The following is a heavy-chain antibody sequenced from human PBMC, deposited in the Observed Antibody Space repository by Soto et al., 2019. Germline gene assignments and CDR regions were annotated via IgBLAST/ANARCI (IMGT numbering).Heavy chain of an antibody. Sequence: EVQLVESGGGLVKPGGSLRLSCAASGFTFSSYSMNWVRQAPGKGLEWVSSISSSSSYIYYADSVKGRFTISRDNAKNSLYLQMNSLRAEDTAVYYCARITGGARTLDCWGQGTLVTVSS. CDR2: ISSSSSYI. CDR3: ARITGGARTLDC. J-gene: IGHJ4*02. V-gene: IGHV3-21*01. D-gene: IGHD2-21*01. CDR1: GFTFSSYS.